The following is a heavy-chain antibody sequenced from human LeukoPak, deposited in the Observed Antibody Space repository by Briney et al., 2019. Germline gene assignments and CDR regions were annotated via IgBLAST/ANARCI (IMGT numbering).Heavy chain of an antibody. CDR1: GFTFDDYG. Sequence: RPGGSLRLSCAASGFTFDDYGMSWVRQAPGKGLEWVSGINWNGGSTGYADSVKGRFTISRDNSKNTLYLQMNSLRAEDTAVYYCARDMGLWATGAFDIWGQGTMVTVSS. V-gene: IGHV3-20*04. D-gene: IGHD5-24*01. J-gene: IGHJ3*02. CDR3: ARDMGLWATGAFDI. CDR2: INWNGGST.